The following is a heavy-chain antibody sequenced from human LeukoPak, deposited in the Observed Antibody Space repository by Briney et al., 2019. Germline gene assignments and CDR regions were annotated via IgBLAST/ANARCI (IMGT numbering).Heavy chain of an antibody. Sequence: GGSLRLSCAASGFTFSNYGMHWVRQAPGKGLEWVAFIRYDGSNKYYADSVKGRFTISRDNSKNTLYLQMNSLRVEDTAVYYCAKDLGGDDDYWGQGTLVTVSS. V-gene: IGHV3-30*02. CDR2: IRYDGSNK. J-gene: IGHJ4*02. CDR1: GFTFSNYG. CDR3: AKDLGGDDDY. D-gene: IGHD3-10*01.